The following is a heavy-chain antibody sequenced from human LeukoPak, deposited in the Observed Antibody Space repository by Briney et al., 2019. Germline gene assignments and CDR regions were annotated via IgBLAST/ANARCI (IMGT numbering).Heavy chain of an antibody. CDR3: AREYEVAVAGGFDY. J-gene: IGHJ4*02. D-gene: IGHD6-19*01. V-gene: IGHV3-21*05. CDR1: GFTFSSYE. CDR2: ISSSSSYI. Sequence: PGGSLRLSCAASGFTFSSYEMNWVRQAPGKGLEWVSYISSSSSYIYYADSVKGRFTISRDNAKNSLYLQMNSLRAEDTAVYYCAREYEVAVAGGFDYWGQGTLVTVSS.